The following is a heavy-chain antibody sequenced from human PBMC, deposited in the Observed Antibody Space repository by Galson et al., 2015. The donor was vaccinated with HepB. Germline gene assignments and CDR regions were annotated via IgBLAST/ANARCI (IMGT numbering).Heavy chain of an antibody. CDR2: IIPIFGTA. V-gene: IGHV1-69*13. CDR1: GGTFSSYA. CDR3: ARVVVAVRDYYGMDV. D-gene: IGHD2-15*01. J-gene: IGHJ6*02. Sequence: SVKVSCKASGGTFSSYAISWVRQAPGQGLEWMGGIIPIFGTANYAQKFQGRVTITADESTSTAYMELSSLRSEDTAVYYCARVVVAVRDYYGMDVWGQGTTVTVSS.